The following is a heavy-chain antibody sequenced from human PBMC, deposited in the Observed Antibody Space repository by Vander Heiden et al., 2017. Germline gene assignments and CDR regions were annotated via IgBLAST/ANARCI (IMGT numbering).Heavy chain of an antibody. D-gene: IGHD6-6*01. J-gene: IGHJ5*02. Sequence: EVQLLESGGGLVQPGGSVRLSCAASGFTLSSYAMSCVPQAPGKGLEWVSAISGSGEMTYYADSVKGRFTISRDNSKNTLYLQMNSLRAEDTAVYYCAREPYSSSSWSGWFDPWGQGTLVTVSS. CDR2: ISGSGEMT. V-gene: IGHV3-23*01. CDR1: GFTLSSYA. CDR3: AREPYSSSSWSGWFDP.